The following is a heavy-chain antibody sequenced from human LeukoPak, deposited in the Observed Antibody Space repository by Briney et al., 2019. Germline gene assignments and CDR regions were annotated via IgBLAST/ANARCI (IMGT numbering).Heavy chain of an antibody. Sequence: GGSLRLSCSASGFTFSTSAMHWVRQAPGKGLEYVSAITSSGGTTFYADSVKGRFTISRDNSKNTLYLQMTSLRAEDTAVYYCVKVDGWYYYDNWGQGTLVTVSS. CDR1: GFTFSTSA. CDR2: ITSSGGTT. V-gene: IGHV3-64D*09. CDR3: VKVDGWYYYDN. J-gene: IGHJ4*02. D-gene: IGHD2-15*01.